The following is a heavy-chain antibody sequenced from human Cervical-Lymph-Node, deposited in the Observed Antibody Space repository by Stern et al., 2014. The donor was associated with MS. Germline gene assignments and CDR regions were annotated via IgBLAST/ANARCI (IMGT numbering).Heavy chain of an antibody. CDR3: ASAEQLEENWFDP. CDR2: SNPSGGST. D-gene: IGHD6-6*01. Sequence: QVQLVQSGAEVKKPGASGKVSCKAAGYTFTSYYMHWVRQSPGQGLEWMGISNPSGGSTSYAQKFQGRVTMTRDTSTSTVYMELSSLRSEDTAVYYCASAEQLEENWFDPWGQGTLVTVSS. CDR1: GYTFTSYY. J-gene: IGHJ5*02. V-gene: IGHV1-46*01.